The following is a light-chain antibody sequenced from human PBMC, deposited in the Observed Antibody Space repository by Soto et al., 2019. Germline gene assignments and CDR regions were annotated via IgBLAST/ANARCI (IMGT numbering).Light chain of an antibody. V-gene: IGKV4-1*01. CDR2: WTS. CDR1: QSVLYSSNNKNY. CDR3: QQYYSTLPT. Sequence: DIVMTQSPDSLAVSLGERATINCKSSQSVLYSSNNKNYLAWYQQKPGQPPKLLIYWTSTRESGVPDRFSGRGSGTDFSPTISSLQAEDVAVYYCQQYYSTLPTFGQGTKVEIK. J-gene: IGKJ1*01.